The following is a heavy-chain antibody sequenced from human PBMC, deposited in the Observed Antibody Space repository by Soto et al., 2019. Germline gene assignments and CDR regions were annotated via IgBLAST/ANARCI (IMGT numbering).Heavy chain of an antibody. J-gene: IGHJ6*02. Sequence: PGGSLRLSCAASGFTFSSYAMHWVRQAPGKGLEWVAVISYDGSNKYYADSVKGRFTISRDNSKNTLYLQMNSLRAEDTAVYYCARGTYQLLWEYYYGMDVWGQGTTVTVSS. CDR2: ISYDGSNK. D-gene: IGHD2-2*01. V-gene: IGHV3-30-3*01. CDR3: ARGTYQLLWEYYYGMDV. CDR1: GFTFSSYA.